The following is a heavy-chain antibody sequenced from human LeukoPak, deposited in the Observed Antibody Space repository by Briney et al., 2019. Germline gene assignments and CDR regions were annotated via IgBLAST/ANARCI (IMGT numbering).Heavy chain of an antibody. CDR1: GGSISSSSYY. J-gene: IGHJ6*02. CDR2: IYYSGST. CDR3: ARRSSGSYVGYYYYGMDV. D-gene: IGHD1-26*01. V-gene: IGHV4-39*01. Sequence: SETLSLTCTVSGGSISSSSYYWGWIRQPPGKGLEWIGSIYYSGSTYYNPSLKSRVTISVDTSKNQFFLKLSSVTAADTAVYYCARRSSGSYVGYYYYGMDVWGQGTTVTVSS.